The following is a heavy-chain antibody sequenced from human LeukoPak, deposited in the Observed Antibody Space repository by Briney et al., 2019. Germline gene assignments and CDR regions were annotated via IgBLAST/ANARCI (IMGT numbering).Heavy chain of an antibody. V-gene: IGHV3-23*01. CDR3: AKEYSGYDFDY. CDR2: TSGSGVYS. J-gene: IGHJ4*02. CDR1: GITLRSHD. D-gene: IGHD5-12*01. Sequence: GSLRLPFAASGITLRSHDMSWVRQVPGKGLEWVGATSGSGVYSYYADSVRGRFTISRDNSQNTLYLQMDSLRAEDTALYYCAKEYSGYDFDYWGQGTLVTVSS.